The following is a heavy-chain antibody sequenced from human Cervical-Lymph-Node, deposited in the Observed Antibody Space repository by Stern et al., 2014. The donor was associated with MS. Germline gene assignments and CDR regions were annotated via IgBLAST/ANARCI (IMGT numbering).Heavy chain of an antibody. D-gene: IGHD6-13*01. Sequence: EVQLVESGGGLVQPGGSLRLSCAASGFTFSSYWMHWVRQAPVKGLVWVSRINSDGSSTSYADSVKGRFTISRDNAKNTLYLQMNSLRAEDTAVYYCATRGYSSSLSGMDVWGQGTTVTVSS. CDR3: ATRGYSSSLSGMDV. CDR1: GFTFSSYW. CDR2: INSDGSST. J-gene: IGHJ6*02. V-gene: IGHV3-74*02.